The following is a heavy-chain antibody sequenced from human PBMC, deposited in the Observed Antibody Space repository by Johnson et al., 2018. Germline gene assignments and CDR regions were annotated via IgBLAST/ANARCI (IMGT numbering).Heavy chain of an antibody. D-gene: IGHD3-3*01. CDR2: ISSSSSYI. J-gene: IGHJ6*02. CDR3: ARDPIDLYGMDV. Sequence: VQLVESGGGLVKPGGSXRLSCAASGFTFSDYYMSWIRQAPGSGLEWVSSISSSSSYIFVADSMKGRFTISRDNAKTSLYLQMNSLRVEDTAVYYCARDPIDLYGMDVWGQGTTVTVSS. CDR1: GFTFSDYY. V-gene: IGHV3-11*06.